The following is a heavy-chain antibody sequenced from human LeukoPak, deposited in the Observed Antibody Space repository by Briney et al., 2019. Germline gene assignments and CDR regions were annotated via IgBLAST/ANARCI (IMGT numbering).Heavy chain of an antibody. CDR1: GFTFSSYA. CDR2: ISGSGGST. V-gene: IGHV3-23*01. D-gene: IGHD5-18*01. CDR3: AKDKYSPNINNWFDP. J-gene: IGHJ5*02. Sequence: GGSLRLSCAASGFTFSSYAMSWIRQAPGKGLEWVSAISGSGGSTYYADSVKGRFTISRDNSKNTLYLQLNSLRAEDTAVYYCAKDKYSPNINNWFDPWGQGTLVTVSS.